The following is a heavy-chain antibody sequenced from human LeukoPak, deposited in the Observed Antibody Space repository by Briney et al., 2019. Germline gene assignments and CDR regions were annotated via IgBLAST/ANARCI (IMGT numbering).Heavy chain of an antibody. D-gene: IGHD3-22*01. J-gene: IGHJ4*02. CDR1: DYSIGSGYY. V-gene: IGHV4-38-2*01. Sequence: TSETLSLTCGVSDYSIGSGYYWGWIRQPPGKGLEWIGSIHHSGSAYYNPSLKSRVTISVDTSKNQFSLRLSSVTAADTAVYYCARAPYYYDNSGYPDYWGQGTLVTVSS. CDR2: IHHSGSA. CDR3: ARAPYYYDNSGYPDY.